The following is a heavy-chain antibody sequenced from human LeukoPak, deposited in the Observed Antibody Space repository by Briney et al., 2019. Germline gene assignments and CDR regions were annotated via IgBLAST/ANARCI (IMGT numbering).Heavy chain of an antibody. CDR2: ISGSGGST. CDR3: AIFEESYDSKKAFDI. Sequence: GGSLRLSCAASGFTFSSYAMSWVRQAPGKGLEWVSAISGSGGSTYYADSVKGRFTISRGNSKNTLYLQMNSLRAEDTAVYYCAIFEESYDSKKAFDIWGQGTMVTVSS. D-gene: IGHD3-22*01. CDR1: GFTFSSYA. V-gene: IGHV3-23*01. J-gene: IGHJ3*02.